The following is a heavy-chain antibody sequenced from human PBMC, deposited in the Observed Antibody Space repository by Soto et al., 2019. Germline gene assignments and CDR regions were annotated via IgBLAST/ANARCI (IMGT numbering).Heavy chain of an antibody. CDR1: GFSLSTSGVG. J-gene: IGHJ4*02. V-gene: IGHV2-5*01. CDR3: ARHYSSGWYSPFDY. Sequence: QITLKESGPTLVKPTQTLTLTCTFSGFSLSTSGVGVGWIRQPPGKALEWLALIYWNDDKRYSPSLKSGLTITKDTAKNQVVLTMTNMDPVDTATYYCARHYSSGWYSPFDYWGQVTLVTVSS. CDR2: IYWNDDK. D-gene: IGHD6-19*01.